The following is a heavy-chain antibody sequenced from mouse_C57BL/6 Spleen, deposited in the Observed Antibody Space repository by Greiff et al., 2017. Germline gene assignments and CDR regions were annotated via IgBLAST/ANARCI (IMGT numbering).Heavy chain of an antibody. CDR2: IYPGSGST. J-gene: IGHJ1*03. CDR3: ASYYYGSSRYWYFDV. V-gene: IGHV1-55*01. D-gene: IGHD1-1*01. CDR1: GYTFTSYW. Sequence: QVQLQQPGAELVKPGASVKMSCKASGYTFTSYWITWVKQRPGQGLEWIGDIYPGSGSTNYNEKFKSKATLTVDTSSSTAYMQLSSLTSEDAAVYYCASYYYGSSRYWYFDVWGTGTTVTVSS.